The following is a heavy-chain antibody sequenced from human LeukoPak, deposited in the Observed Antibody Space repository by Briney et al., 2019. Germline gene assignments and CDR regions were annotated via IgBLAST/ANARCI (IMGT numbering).Heavy chain of an antibody. J-gene: IGHJ6*02. Sequence: PGGSLRVSCAASGFTFSSYAMSWVRQAPGKGLEWVSAISGSGGSTYYEDSVKGRFTISRDNSKNTLYLQMNSLRAEDTAVYYCAKLRQELGVVIRNYYYYYGMDVWGQGTTVTVSS. V-gene: IGHV3-23*01. CDR3: AKLRQELGVVIRNYYYYYGMDV. CDR1: GFTFSSYA. D-gene: IGHD3-3*01. CDR2: ISGSGGST.